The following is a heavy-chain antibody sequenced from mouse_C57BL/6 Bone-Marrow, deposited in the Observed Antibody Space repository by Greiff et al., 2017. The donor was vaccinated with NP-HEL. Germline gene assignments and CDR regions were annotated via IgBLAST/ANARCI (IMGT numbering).Heavy chain of an antibody. CDR2: ISDGGSYT. CDR3: ARQLGQDY. V-gene: IGHV5-4*03. CDR1: GFTFSSYA. J-gene: IGHJ2*01. D-gene: IGHD4-1*02. Sequence: DVKLVESGGGLVKPGGSLKLSCAASGFTFSSYAMSWVRQTPEKRLEWVATISDGGSYTYYPDNVKGRFTISRDNAKNNLYLQMNHLKSEDTAMYYCARQLGQDYWGQGTTLTVSS.